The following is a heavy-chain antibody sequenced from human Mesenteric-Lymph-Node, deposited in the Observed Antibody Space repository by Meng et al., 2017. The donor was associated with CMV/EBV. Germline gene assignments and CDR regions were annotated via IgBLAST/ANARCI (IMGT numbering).Heavy chain of an antibody. CDR1: GGSVNSANCY. CDR3: ARDSGAMVRGIYYSYGLDV. Sequence: GSLRLSCTVSGGSVNSANCYWSWIRQPPGKGLEWIGFIYYSGSTSYNPSLESRVTISLDTSKNQFSLKLSSVTAADTAVYYCARDSGAMVRGIYYSYGLDVWGQGTTVTVSS. J-gene: IGHJ6*02. CDR2: IYYSGST. D-gene: IGHD3-10*01. V-gene: IGHV4-61*01.